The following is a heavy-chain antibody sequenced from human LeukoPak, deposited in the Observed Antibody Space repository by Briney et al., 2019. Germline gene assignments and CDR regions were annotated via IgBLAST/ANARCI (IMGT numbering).Heavy chain of an antibody. D-gene: IGHD2-2*01. CDR3: ARAPMGTAALY. V-gene: IGHV1-8*01. CDR2: MNPVSGDA. Sequence: ASVKVSCNASGYTFSNFDINWVRQAPGQGLEWMGWMNPVSGDAGSAQKFQGRVTLTRNTSISTAYMELSSLRSDDTALYYCARAPMGTAALYWGQGTLVTVSS. J-gene: IGHJ4*02. CDR1: GYTFSNFD.